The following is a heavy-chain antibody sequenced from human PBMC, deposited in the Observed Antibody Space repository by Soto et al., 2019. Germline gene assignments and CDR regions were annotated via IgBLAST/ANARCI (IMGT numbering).Heavy chain of an antibody. J-gene: IGHJ6*02. Sequence: QVQLVQSGAEVKKPGSSVKVSCKASGGTFSSYAISWVRQAPGQGLEWMGGIIPISATTNHAQKFQGRVTITADESTSTAYMELSSLRSEDTAVYYCARSQGSSTSLEIYYYYYYGMDVWGQGTTVTVSS. CDR2: IIPISATT. D-gene: IGHD2-2*01. CDR1: GGTFSSYA. V-gene: IGHV1-69*01. CDR3: ARSQGSSTSLEIYYYYYYGMDV.